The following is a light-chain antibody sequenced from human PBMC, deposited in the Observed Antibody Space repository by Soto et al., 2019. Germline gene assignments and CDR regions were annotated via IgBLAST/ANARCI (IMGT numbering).Light chain of an antibody. CDR1: QSIGYW. CDR2: AAS. Sequence: DIQMTQSPSTLSASVGDIVTITCRASQSIGYWLAWYQQKPGKAPNLLIYAASSLETGVPSRFRRSGSGTEFPLNIRRLEAEDFGRYFRQKYKSLSKTFGQGTKVDI. J-gene: IGKJ1*01. CDR3: QKYKSLSKT. V-gene: IGKV1-5*01.